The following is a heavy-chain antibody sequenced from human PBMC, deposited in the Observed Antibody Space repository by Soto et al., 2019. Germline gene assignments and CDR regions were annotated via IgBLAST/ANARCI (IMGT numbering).Heavy chain of an antibody. V-gene: IGHV4-34*01. CDR3: ARGYCSGGSCSWAYGWFAP. D-gene: IGHD2-15*01. Sequence: PSETLSLTCDVYGGSFSGYYWSWIRQPPGKGLEGMGEINHSGSTNYNPSLKSRVTISVDTSKNQFSLRLGSVTAADTAVYSCARGYCSGGSCSWAYGWFAPWGQEPLVTVSS. J-gene: IGHJ5*02. CDR1: GGSFSGYY. CDR2: INHSGST.